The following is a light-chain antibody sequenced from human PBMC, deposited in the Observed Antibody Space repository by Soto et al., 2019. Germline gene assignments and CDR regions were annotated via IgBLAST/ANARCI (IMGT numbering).Light chain of an antibody. Sequence: EIVLTQSPGTLSLSPGERATLSCRASQSVSSSYLAWYQQKPGQAPRLLIYGASSRATGIPDRFSGSGSGTDFTLTISRLEPEDFAVYYCQQYGSSPPALFGGGTKVDIK. J-gene: IGKJ4*01. CDR2: GAS. V-gene: IGKV3-20*01. CDR1: QSVSSSY. CDR3: QQYGSSPPAL.